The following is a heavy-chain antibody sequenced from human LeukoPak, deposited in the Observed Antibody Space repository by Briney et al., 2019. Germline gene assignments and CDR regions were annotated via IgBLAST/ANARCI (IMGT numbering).Heavy chain of an antibody. D-gene: IGHD6-13*01. J-gene: IGHJ4*02. Sequence: QTSETLSLTCTVSGGSISSSTYYWGWIRQPPGKGLEWIGSIFYSGSTYYNPSLKSRVTISVDTSKNQFSLKLNSVTAADTAVYYCARQGSSNWDWGQGTLVTVSS. V-gene: IGHV4-39*01. CDR2: IFYSGST. CDR1: GGSISSSTYY. CDR3: ARQGSSNWD.